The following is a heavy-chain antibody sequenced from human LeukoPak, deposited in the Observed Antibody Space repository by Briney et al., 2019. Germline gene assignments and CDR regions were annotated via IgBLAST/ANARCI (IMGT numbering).Heavy chain of an antibody. CDR1: GFTFSSYT. Sequence: PGGSLRLSCTASGFTFSSYTMTWVRQAPGKGLKWVSTITTGDGNTYYADSVKGRFTVSRDDSKNTLYLQMNSLRAEDTAVYYCAKDGGLWVSAHWGDFWGRGTLVTVSS. D-gene: IGHD7-27*01. J-gene: IGHJ4*02. CDR3: AKDGGLWVSAHWGDF. V-gene: IGHV3-23*01. CDR2: ITTGDGNT.